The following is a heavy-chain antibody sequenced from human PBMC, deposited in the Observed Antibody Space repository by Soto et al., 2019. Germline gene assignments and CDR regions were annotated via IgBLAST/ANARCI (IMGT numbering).Heavy chain of an antibody. J-gene: IGHJ6*02. Sequence: SVKVSCKASGGSFGIDAVSWVRQAPGQGLEWMGGIIPIFATTNYAQKVQGRVTITADESTTTAYMELRSLRSDDTAVYYCASHDGSGSYYYGMDVWGQGTTVTVSS. CDR1: GGSFGIDA. D-gene: IGHD3-10*01. V-gene: IGHV1-69*13. CDR2: IIPIFATT. CDR3: ASHDGSGSYYYGMDV.